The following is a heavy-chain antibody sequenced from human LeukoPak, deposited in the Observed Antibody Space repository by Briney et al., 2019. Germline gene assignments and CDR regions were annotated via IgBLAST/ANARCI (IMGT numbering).Heavy chain of an antibody. D-gene: IGHD6-19*01. CDR3: ARYGGSGWVIDN. V-gene: IGHV4-59*08. Sequence: PSETLSLTYTVSGGSISSYYCTWMRQPPGKGLERIGYIYYTGATSYNPSLKSRVTISVDTSKKQFSLKLTSVTAADTAVYYCARYGGSGWVIDNWGQGTLVTVSS. J-gene: IGHJ4*02. CDR1: GGSISSYY. CDR2: IYYTGAT.